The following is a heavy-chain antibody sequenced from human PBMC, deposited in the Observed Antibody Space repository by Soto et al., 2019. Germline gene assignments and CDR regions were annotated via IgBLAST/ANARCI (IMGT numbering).Heavy chain of an antibody. CDR3: AREAIIDYYSMDA. Sequence: QVQLVQSGAEVKKPGASVRLSCKASGYTFTGYHMHWVRQAPGQGPEWMGVINPSSVTTTYAQKFQGRLTMTRDTSTTTVYMELRELTSEDAALYFCAREAIIDYYSMDAWGQGTTVTVCS. CDR2: INPSSVTT. D-gene: IGHD3-10*01. CDR1: GYTFTGYH. V-gene: IGHV1-46*01. J-gene: IGHJ6*02.